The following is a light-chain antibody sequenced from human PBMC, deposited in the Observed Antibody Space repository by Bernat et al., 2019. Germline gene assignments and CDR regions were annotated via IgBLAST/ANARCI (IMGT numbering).Light chain of an antibody. CDR1: SGSIAINY. CDR3: QSYDSSNHWV. CDR2: EDN. J-gene: IGLJ3*02. Sequence: NFMLTQPHSVSESPGKTVTISCTRSSGSIAINYVQWYQQRPGSAPTTVIYEDNQRPSGVPDRFSGSIDSSSHSASLTISGLKTEDEADYYCQSYDSSNHWVFGGGTKLTVL. V-gene: IGLV6-57*04.